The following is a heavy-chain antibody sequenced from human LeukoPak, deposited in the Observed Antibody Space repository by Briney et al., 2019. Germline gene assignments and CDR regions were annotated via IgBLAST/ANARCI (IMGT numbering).Heavy chain of an antibody. J-gene: IGHJ4*02. CDR1: GFTFSDYW. CDR2: IRYDGSNK. Sequence: GGSLRLSCAASGFTFSDYWLTWVRQAPGKGLEWVAFIRYDGSNKYYADSVKSRFTISRDNSKNTLYLQMNSLRAEDTAVYYCAKDNRGYSSGWGQGTLVTVSS. CDR3: AKDNRGYSSG. V-gene: IGHV3-30*02. D-gene: IGHD6-19*01.